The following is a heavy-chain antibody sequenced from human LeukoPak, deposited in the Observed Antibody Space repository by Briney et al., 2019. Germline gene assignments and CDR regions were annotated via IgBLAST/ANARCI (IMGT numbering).Heavy chain of an antibody. J-gene: IGHJ4*02. D-gene: IGHD3-3*01. CDR1: GDSVSSNSAA. CDR3: ARETYYDFWSGYFDY. Sequence: SQTLSLTCAISGDSVSSNSAAWNWIRQSPSRGLEWLGRTWYMSKWKTEYAVSVESRIAINPDTSKNQFSLQLSSVTPEDTAVYYCARETYYDFWSGYFDYWGQGTLVTVSS. CDR2: TWYMSKWKT. V-gene: IGHV6-1*01.